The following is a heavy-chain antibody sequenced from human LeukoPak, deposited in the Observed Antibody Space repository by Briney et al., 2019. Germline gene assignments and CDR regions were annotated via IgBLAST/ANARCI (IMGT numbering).Heavy chain of an antibody. Sequence: NPGGSLRLSCAASGFTVSSNYMSWVRQAPGKGLEWVSYISSSGGTTYYADSIKGRFTLSRDNAKNSLFLQMNGLRAEDTAVYYCARMTRWLQLPHFDYWGQGTLVTVSS. CDR2: ISSSGGTT. CDR3: ARMTRWLQLPHFDY. CDR1: GFTVSSNY. V-gene: IGHV3-11*04. D-gene: IGHD5-24*01. J-gene: IGHJ4*02.